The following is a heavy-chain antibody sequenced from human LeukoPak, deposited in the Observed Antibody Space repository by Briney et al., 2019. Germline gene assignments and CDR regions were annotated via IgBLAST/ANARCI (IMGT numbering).Heavy chain of an antibody. V-gene: IGHV4-4*07. CDR3: ARVDYDFWSGLNWFDP. D-gene: IGHD3-3*01. CDR2: IYTSGST. CDR1: GGSISSYY. Sequence: SETLSLTCTVSGGSISSYYWSRIRQPAGKGLEWIGRIYTSGSTNYNPSLKSRVTMSVDTSKNQFSLKLSSVTAADTAVYYCARVDYDFWSGLNWFDPWGQGTLVTVSS. J-gene: IGHJ5*02.